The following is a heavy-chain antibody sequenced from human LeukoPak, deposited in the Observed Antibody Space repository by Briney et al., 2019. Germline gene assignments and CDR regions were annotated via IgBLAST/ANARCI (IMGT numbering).Heavy chain of an antibody. Sequence: GGSLRLSCAASGFTFSSYAMSWVRQAPGKGLEWVANIKQDGSEKYYVDSVKGRFTISRDNAKNSLYLQMNSLRAEDTAVYYCARVGDYWGQGTLVTVSS. CDR3: ARVGDY. V-gene: IGHV3-7*01. CDR2: IKQDGSEK. CDR1: GFTFSSYA. J-gene: IGHJ4*02.